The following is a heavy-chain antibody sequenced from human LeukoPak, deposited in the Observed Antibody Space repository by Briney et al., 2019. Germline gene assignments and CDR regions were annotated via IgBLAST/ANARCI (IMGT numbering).Heavy chain of an antibody. CDR1: GWSFNDHY. D-gene: IGHD2-2*01. J-gene: IGHJ5*02. CDR2: INARGDT. Sequence: SETLSLTCAVYGWSFNDHYWNWIRQPPGKGLEWIGEINARGDTNFNPSLKSRVSISVDTSKNQFSLTLRSTIAADTAVYYCERGQVPAARGYNWFDPWGHGTLVTVSS. CDR3: ERGQVPAARGYNWFDP. V-gene: IGHV4-34*01.